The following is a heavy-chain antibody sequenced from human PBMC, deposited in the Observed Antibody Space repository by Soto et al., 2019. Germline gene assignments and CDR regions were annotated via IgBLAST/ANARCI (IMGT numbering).Heavy chain of an antibody. V-gene: IGHV5-51*01. CDR1: GYNFNNYC. J-gene: IGHJ5*02. Sequence: VEALKISCKGSGYNFNNYCIAWLREMPGKGLEWMGLIYPGDSDTRYNPSFQGQVTISADKGLNSAFLQWSSLQASASGIHCGASLPTAFAWFGPWGQGSLVTVSS. D-gene: IGHD1-1*01. CDR3: ASLPTAFAWFGP. CDR2: IYPGDSDT.